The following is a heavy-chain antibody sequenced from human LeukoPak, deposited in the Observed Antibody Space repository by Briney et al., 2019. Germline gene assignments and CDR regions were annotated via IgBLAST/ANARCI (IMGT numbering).Heavy chain of an antibody. D-gene: IGHD3-10*01. CDR3: AREDATMVRGGFDY. CDR2: IYYSEST. J-gene: IGHJ4*02. V-gene: IGHV4-30-4*01. CDR1: GGSISSGDYY. Sequence: SETLSLTCTVSGGSISSGDYYWSWIRQPPGKGLEWIGYIYYSESTYYNPSLESRVTISVDTSKNQFSLKLSSVTAADTAVYYCAREDATMVRGGFDYWGQGTLVTVSS.